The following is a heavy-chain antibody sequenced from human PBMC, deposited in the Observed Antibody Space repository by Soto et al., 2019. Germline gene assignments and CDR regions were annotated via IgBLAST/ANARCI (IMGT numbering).Heavy chain of an antibody. CDR3: ARDGNILTGYYFDY. V-gene: IGHV3-48*02. Sequence: PGGSLRLSCAASGFTFSSYSMNWVRQAPGKGLEWISYISTSSGSIYYADSVKGRFTISRDNAKNSLYLQMSSLRDEDTAVYYCARDGNILTGYYFDYWGQGTLVTVSS. D-gene: IGHD3-9*01. CDR1: GFTFSSYS. CDR2: ISTSSGSI. J-gene: IGHJ4*02.